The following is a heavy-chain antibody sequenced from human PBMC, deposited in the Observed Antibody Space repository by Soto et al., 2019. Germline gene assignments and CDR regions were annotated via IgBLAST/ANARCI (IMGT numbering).Heavy chain of an antibody. J-gene: IGHJ4*02. CDR3: AKEPAPGDYDSN. Sequence: GGSLRLSCAASGFTFSSYGMHWVRQAPGKGLEWVAVISYDGSKKYFADSVKGRFTISRDNSKNTLYLQMNSLRAEDTAVYYCAKEPAPGDYDSNWGQGTLVTVSS. CDR1: GFTFSSYG. V-gene: IGHV3-30*18. CDR2: ISYDGSKK. D-gene: IGHD5-12*01.